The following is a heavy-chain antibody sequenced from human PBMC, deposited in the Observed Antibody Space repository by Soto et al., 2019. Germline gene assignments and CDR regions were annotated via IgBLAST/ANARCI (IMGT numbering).Heavy chain of an antibody. D-gene: IGHD1-1*01. CDR2: IHVSGYT. CDR1: GVSITSGSYS. Sequence: QLQLQESGSGLVKPSQTLSLTCTVSGVSITSGSYSWSWIRQAPGKGLEWIGNIHVSGYTSFNPSLKGRVSMSVATSKNQFSLELMSVTVADTAVYYCARGGALRTNAHVPLDPWGRGSLVTVSS. J-gene: IGHJ5*02. V-gene: IGHV4-30-2*01. CDR3: ARGGALRTNAHVPLDP.